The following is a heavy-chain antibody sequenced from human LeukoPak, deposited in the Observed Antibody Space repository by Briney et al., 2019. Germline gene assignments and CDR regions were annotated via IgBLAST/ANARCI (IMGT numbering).Heavy chain of an antibody. J-gene: IGHJ5*02. CDR2: ISGSGGST. CDR1: GFPFSSYA. Sequence: PGGSLRLSCAASGFPFSSYAMSWVRQAPGKGLEWVSAISGSGGSTYYADSAKGPFTISRDNSKNTLYLQMNSLRAEDTAVYYCAKDQIRRGYCSSTSCYGPWFDPWGQGTLVTASS. CDR3: AKDQIRRGYCSSTSCYGPWFDP. D-gene: IGHD2-2*01. V-gene: IGHV3-23*01.